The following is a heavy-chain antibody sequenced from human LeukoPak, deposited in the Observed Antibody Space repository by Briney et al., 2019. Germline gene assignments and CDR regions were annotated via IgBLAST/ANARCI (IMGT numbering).Heavy chain of an antibody. D-gene: IGHD2-15*01. Sequence: SQTLSLTCTVSGGSISSGGHYWSWIRQHPGKGLEWIGYIYYSGSTYYNPSLKSRVTISVDTSKNQFSLKLSSVTAADTAVYYCARADCSGGSCYTFDYWGQGTLVTVSS. J-gene: IGHJ4*02. CDR1: GGSISSGGHY. CDR2: IYYSGST. V-gene: IGHV4-31*03. CDR3: ARADCSGGSCYTFDY.